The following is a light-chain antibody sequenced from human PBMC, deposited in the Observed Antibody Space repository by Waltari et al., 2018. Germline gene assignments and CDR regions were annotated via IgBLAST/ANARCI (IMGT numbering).Light chain of an antibody. Sequence: QSALTHPRSVSGSPGQSVAIPCTASHRDVGGYNFVSCYQQHPGKTPNIMIYDHTKGPSGVPVLFFGSKSGNTASLTFCGLQAEDEADYSCCSFAGTHSYVFGSGPNVTVL. CDR3: CSFAGTHSYV. J-gene: IGLJ1*01. CDR1: HRDVGGYNF. V-gene: IGLV2-11*01. CDR2: DHT.